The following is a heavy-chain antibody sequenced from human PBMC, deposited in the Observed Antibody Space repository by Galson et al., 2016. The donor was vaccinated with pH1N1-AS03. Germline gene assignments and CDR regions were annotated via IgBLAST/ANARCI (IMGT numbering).Heavy chain of an antibody. CDR1: GFTFRSNG. D-gene: IGHD6-13*01. CDR3: AREEGGFGSNWLQTDAFDI. Sequence: SLRLSCAASGFTFRSNGMSWVRQARGKGLEWVAFVNTRDDTIHYADSLKGRFTISRDNSKNTLYLQMNSLRTEDTALYYCAREEGGFGSNWLQTDAFDIWGQGTMVTVSS. CDR2: VNTRDDTI. V-gene: IGHV3-48*01. J-gene: IGHJ3*02.